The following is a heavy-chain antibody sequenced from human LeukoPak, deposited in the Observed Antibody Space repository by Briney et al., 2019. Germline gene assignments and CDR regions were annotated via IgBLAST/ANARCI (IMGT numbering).Heavy chain of an antibody. CDR3: AKDKGYQWLERFDY. D-gene: IGHD6-19*01. J-gene: IGHJ4*02. CDR2: ISWNSGSI. CDR1: GGTFDDYA. V-gene: IGHV3-9*01. Sequence: QAGGSLRLSCAASGGTFDDYARRWVRQAPGKGLEWVGGISWNSGSIGYADSVTGRFTISRGNAKKSLYLKLNSLRAEDTALHSCAKDKGYQWLERFDYWGQGTLVTVSS.